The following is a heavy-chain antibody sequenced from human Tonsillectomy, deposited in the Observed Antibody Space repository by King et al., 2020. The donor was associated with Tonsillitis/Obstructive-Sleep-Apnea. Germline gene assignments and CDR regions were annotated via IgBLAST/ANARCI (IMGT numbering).Heavy chain of an antibody. V-gene: IGHV3-30*01. CDR2: TSYDGRHK. CDR3: ARDFGGTLLPAAIQRSMD. CDR1: GFTFTSYA. J-gene: IGHJ4*02. D-gene: IGHD2-2*01. Sequence: HVQLVESGGGVVQPGRSLRLSCAASGFTFTSYAMHWVRQAPGKGLEWVAVTSYDGRHKYYADSVKGRFTISRDNSKNTLYLQMNSLRAEDTAVYYCARDFGGTLLPAAIQRSMDWGQGTQVTVSS.